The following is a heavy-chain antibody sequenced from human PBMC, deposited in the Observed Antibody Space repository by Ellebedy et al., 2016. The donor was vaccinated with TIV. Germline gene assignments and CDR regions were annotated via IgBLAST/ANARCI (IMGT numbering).Heavy chain of an antibody. D-gene: IGHD1-26*01. CDR2: ISSSSYTI. CDR1: GFTFSDYS. V-gene: IGHV3-48*01. CDR3: ARDRGSHDGFDI. Sequence: GESLKISCAASGFTFSDYSMNWVRQAPGKGLEWVSYISSSSYTIYYADSVKGRFTISRDNAKNSLYLQMNSLRAEDTAVYYCARDRGSHDGFDIWGQGTMVTVSS. J-gene: IGHJ3*02.